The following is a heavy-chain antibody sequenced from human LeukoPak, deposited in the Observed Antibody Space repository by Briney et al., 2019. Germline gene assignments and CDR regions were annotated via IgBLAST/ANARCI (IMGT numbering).Heavy chain of an antibody. Sequence: PSETLSLTCTVSGGSISSSSYYWGWIRQPPGKGLEWIGSIYYSGSTYYNPSLKSRVTISVDTSKNQFSLKLSSVTAADTAVYYCARVEAAVGAFDIWGQGTMVTVSS. CDR3: ARVEAAVGAFDI. CDR2: IYYSGST. J-gene: IGHJ3*02. CDR1: GGSISSSSYY. D-gene: IGHD6-13*01. V-gene: IGHV4-39*07.